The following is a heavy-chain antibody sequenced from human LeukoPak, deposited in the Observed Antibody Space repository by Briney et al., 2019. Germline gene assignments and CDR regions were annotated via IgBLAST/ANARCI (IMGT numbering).Heavy chain of an antibody. CDR1: RDSVSSNSAA. J-gene: IGHJ6*02. V-gene: IGHV6-1*01. Sequence: SQTLSLTCALSRDSVSSNSAAWNWIRQSPSRGLEWLGRTNYRSKWYNDYAVSVKSRITINPDTSKNQFSLQLNSVTPEDTAVYYCARVPYYYGSGKTYYGMDVWGQGTTVTVSS. CDR2: TNYRSKWYN. D-gene: IGHD3-10*01. CDR3: ARVPYYYGSGKTYYGMDV.